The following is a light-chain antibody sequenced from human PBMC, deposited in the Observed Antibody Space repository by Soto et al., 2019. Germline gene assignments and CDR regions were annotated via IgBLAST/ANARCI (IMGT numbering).Light chain of an antibody. CDR2: GTS. V-gene: IGKV1-39*01. CDR1: QTISTY. Sequence: DVQMTQSPSSLSASVGDRVVITCRASQTISTYLNWYRQKPGKAPELLIYGTSRLESGVPSRFSGSGSGTEFTLTISSLRPDDFASYFCQQSSITPLTFGGGTKVEIK. J-gene: IGKJ4*01. CDR3: QQSSITPLT.